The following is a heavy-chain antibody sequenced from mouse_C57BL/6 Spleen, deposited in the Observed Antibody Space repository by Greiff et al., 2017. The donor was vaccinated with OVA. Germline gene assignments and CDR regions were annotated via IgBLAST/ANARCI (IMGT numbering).Heavy chain of an antibody. J-gene: IGHJ2*01. Sequence: QVQLQQPGAELVKPGASVKLSCKASGYTFTSYWMHWVKQRPGQGLEWIGMIHPNSGSTNYNEKFKSKATLTVDKSSSTAYMQRSSLTTDDSAVYYCARDYYGSSYDYWGQGTTLTVSS. CDR3: ARDYYGSSYDY. CDR1: GYTFTSYW. V-gene: IGHV1-64*01. D-gene: IGHD1-1*01. CDR2: IHPNSGST.